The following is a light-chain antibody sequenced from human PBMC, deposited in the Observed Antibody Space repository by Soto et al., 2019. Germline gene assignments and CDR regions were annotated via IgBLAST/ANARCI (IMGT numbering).Light chain of an antibody. J-gene: IGLJ1*01. Sequence: QSALTQPPSVSGAPGQNVTISCTGNSSNIGAGYDVHWYQQLPGAAPKLLIFGNTNRPSGVPDRFSGSKSGTSASLAITGLQAEDEATYYCQSYDRSLSALYVFGSGTKLTVL. V-gene: IGLV1-40*01. CDR2: GNT. CDR1: SSNIGAGYD. CDR3: QSYDRSLSALYV.